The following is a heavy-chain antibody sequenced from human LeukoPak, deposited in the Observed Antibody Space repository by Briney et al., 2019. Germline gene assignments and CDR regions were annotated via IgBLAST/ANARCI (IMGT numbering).Heavy chain of an antibody. J-gene: IGHJ4*02. CDR3: ARGVHSGVDYFDY. CDR1: GFIFSTYW. V-gene: IGHV3-7*01. CDR2: IKQDGSEK. D-gene: IGHD6-19*01. Sequence: GGSLRLSCAASGFIFSTYWMSWVRQAPGKGLEWVANIKQDGSEKYYVDSVKGRFTISRDNAKNSLYLEMNSLRAEDTAVYYCARGVHSGVDYFDYWGQGTLVTVSS.